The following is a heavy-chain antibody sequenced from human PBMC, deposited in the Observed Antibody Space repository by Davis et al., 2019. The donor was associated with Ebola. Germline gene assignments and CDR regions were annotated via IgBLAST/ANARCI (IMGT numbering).Heavy chain of an antibody. D-gene: IGHD4-17*01. J-gene: IGHJ6*02. CDR1: GYTFTSYY. V-gene: IGHV1-46*01. CDR2: INPSGGST. CDR3: ARGVSKGDYVLYYYGMDV. Sequence: ASVKVSCKASGYTFTSYYMHWVRQAPGQGLEWMGIINPSGGSTSYAQKFQGRVTMTRDTSTSTVYMELSSLRSEDTAVYYCARGVSKGDYVLYYYGMDVWGQGTTVTVPS.